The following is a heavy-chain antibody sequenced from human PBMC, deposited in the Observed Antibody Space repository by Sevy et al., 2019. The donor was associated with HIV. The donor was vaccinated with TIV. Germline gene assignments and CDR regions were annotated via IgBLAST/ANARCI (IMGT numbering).Heavy chain of an antibody. CDR2: IYSGGGT. CDR1: GFTVSSSY. D-gene: IGHD3-3*01. J-gene: IGHJ5*02. CDR3: ARGRGVFGAVAINWFDP. V-gene: IGHV3-53*01. Sequence: GGSLRLSCAASGFTVSSSYMTWVRQPPGKGLEWVSVIYSGGGTYYADSVKGRFTISRENSKNTLYLQMNNLRADDTAVYYCARGRGVFGAVAINWFDPWGQGALVTVSS.